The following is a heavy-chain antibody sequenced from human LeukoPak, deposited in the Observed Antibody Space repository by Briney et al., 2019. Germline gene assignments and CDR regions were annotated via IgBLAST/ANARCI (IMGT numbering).Heavy chain of an antibody. D-gene: IGHD6-19*01. CDR3: SKGRSVAGTSPEFDY. V-gene: IGHV3-30*18. Sequence: TGGSLRLSCVGSGFAFSSYGTHWVRQAPGKGLEWVAVISYDGSHEAYVDSVKGRFTISRDNSKSTLHLQMNSLRPEDTAVYYCSKGRSVAGTSPEFDYWGQGTLVTVSS. CDR1: GFAFSSYG. J-gene: IGHJ4*02. CDR2: ISYDGSHE.